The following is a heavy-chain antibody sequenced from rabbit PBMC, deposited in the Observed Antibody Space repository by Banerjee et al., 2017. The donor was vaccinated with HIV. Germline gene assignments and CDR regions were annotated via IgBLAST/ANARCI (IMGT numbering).Heavy chain of an antibody. CDR1: GFSFSSDYY. V-gene: IGHV1S40*01. CDR3: ARGGNTAGDGAAL. CDR2: IHSSSGST. D-gene: IGHD7-1*01. Sequence: QSLEESGGDLVKPGASLTLTCTASGFSFSSDYYMCWVRQAPGKGLEWIACIHSSSGSTCYASWAKGRFTSSKTSSTTVTLQMTSLTAADTASYFCARGGNTAGDGAALWGPGTLVTVS. J-gene: IGHJ6*01.